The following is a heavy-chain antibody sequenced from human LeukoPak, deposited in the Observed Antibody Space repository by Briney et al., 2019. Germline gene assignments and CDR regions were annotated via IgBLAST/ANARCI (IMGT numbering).Heavy chain of an antibody. CDR3: AREGDYHNYYGMDV. Sequence: SETLSLTCTVSGGSISGYYWSWIRQPPGKGLEWIGYIYYSGRTNYNPSLKSRVTISVDLSKNQFSLKLRSVTAADTAVYYCAREGDYHNYYGMDVWGQGTTVTVSS. J-gene: IGHJ6*02. D-gene: IGHD3-16*01. CDR2: IYYSGRT. CDR1: GGSISGYY. V-gene: IGHV4-59*01.